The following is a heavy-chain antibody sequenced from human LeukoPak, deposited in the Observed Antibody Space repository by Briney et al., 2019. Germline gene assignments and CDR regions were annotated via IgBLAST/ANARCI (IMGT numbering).Heavy chain of an antibody. J-gene: IGHJ6*03. CDR3: ARDLTAMAYYYYMDV. Sequence: ASVKVSCKASGYTFTRYYMHWVRQAPGQGLEWMGIINPSGGSTSYAQKFQGRVTMTRDTSTSTVYMELSSLRSEDTAVYYCARDLTAMAYYYYMDVWGKGTTVTVSS. CDR2: INPSGGST. CDR1: GYTFTRYY. V-gene: IGHV1-46*01. D-gene: IGHD5-18*01.